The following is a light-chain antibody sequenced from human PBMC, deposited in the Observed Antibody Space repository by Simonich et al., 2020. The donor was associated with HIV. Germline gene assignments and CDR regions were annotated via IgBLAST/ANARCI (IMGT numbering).Light chain of an antibody. CDR2: DES. CDR3: QQFNSFPLT. V-gene: IGKV1-33*01. CDR1: QDISNY. Sequence: DIQMTQSPSSLSASVGDRVTITCKASQDISNYLNWYQQKPGKAPKLLIYDESNLETGVPSRFNGSGSGTDFTFTISSLQPDDFATYYCQQFNSFPLTFGQGTRLDIK. J-gene: IGKJ5*01.